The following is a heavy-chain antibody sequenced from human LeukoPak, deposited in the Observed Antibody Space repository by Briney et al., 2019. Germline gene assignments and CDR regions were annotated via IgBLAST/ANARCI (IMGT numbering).Heavy chain of an antibody. CDR1: GFTFSDYY. CDR2: ISSSGSTI. CDR3: ARAPPSGYYYDSSGQPYFDY. D-gene: IGHD3-22*01. V-gene: IGHV3-11*04. J-gene: IGHJ4*02. Sequence: GGSLRLSCAASGFTFSDYYMSWIRQAPGKGLEWVSYISSSGSTIYYADSVKGRFTISRDNAKNSLYLQMNSLRAEDMAVYYCARAPPSGYYYDSSGQPYFDYWGQGTLVTVSS.